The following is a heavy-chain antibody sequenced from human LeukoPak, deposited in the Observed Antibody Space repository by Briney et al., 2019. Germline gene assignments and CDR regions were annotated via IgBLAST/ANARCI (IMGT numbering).Heavy chain of an antibody. CDR3: ARSSVVVVAATYDTYNWFDP. Sequence: SQTLSLTCAISGDSVSSNSAAWNWIRQSPSRGLEWLGRTYYRSKWYNDYAVSVKSRITINPDTSKNQFSLQLNSVTPEDTAVYYCARSSVVVVAATYDTYNWFDPWGLGTLVTVSS. CDR1: GDSVSSNSAA. D-gene: IGHD2-15*01. J-gene: IGHJ5*02. CDR2: TYYRSKWYN. V-gene: IGHV6-1*01.